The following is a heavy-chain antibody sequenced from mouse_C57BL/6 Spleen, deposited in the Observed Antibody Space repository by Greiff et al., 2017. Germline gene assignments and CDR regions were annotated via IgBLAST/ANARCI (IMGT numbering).Heavy chain of an antibody. CDR2: IYPGDGDT. CDR1: GYAFSSSW. D-gene: IGHD1-1*01. V-gene: IGHV1-82*01. CDR3: ARSLRLDFDY. Sequence: VQLQQSGPELVKPGASVKISCKASGYAFSSSWMNWVKQRPGKGLEWIGRIYPGDGDTNYNGKFKGKATLTADKSSSTAYMQLSSLTSEDSAVYFCARSLRLDFDYWGQGTTLTVSS. J-gene: IGHJ2*01.